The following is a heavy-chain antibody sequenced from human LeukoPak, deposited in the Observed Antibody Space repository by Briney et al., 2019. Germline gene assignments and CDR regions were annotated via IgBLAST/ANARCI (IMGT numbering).Heavy chain of an antibody. CDR3: ARVYGYCSGGSCYHDAFDI. Sequence: PRASVKVSCKASGYTFTGYYMHWVRQAPGQGLEWMGWINPNSGGTNYAQKFQGRVTMTRDTSISTAYMELSRLRSDDTAVYYCARVYGYCSGGSCYHDAFDIWGQGTMVTVSS. CDR2: INPNSGGT. D-gene: IGHD2-15*01. J-gene: IGHJ3*02. CDR1: GYTFTGYY. V-gene: IGHV1-2*02.